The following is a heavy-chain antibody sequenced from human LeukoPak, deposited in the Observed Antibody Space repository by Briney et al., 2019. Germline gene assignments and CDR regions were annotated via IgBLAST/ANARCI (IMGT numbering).Heavy chain of an antibody. D-gene: IGHD1-26*01. Sequence: PGGSLRLSCAAPGFTFSSYSMNWVRQAPGKGLEWVSSISSSSSYIYYADSVKGRFTISRDNAKNSLYLQMNSLRAEDTAVYYCAPKPPHGGSYLDYWGQGTLVTVSS. CDR3: APKPPHGGSYLDY. CDR2: ISSSSSYI. CDR1: GFTFSSYS. V-gene: IGHV3-21*01. J-gene: IGHJ4*02.